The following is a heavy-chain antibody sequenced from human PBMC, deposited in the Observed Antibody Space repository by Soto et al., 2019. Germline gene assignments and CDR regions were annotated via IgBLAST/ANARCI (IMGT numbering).Heavy chain of an antibody. J-gene: IGHJ4*02. CDR3: AIDGHRDSSGHYYFFDT. Sequence: QAHLVESGGGVVQPGRSLTLSCAASGFTFRSYGLHWVRQAPGEGLQWVTVISSDGSHKYYIDSVKGRFTISRDNSKNTLYLQMNGLRVEDTAVYYCAIDGHRDSSGHYYFFDTWGQGAVVTVSS. D-gene: IGHD3-22*01. CDR1: GFTFRSYG. CDR2: ISSDGSHK. V-gene: IGHV3-30*03.